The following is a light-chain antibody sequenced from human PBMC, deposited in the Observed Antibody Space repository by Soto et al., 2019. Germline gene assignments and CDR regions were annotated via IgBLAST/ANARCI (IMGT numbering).Light chain of an antibody. Sequence: QSALAQPASVSGSPGQTITISCTGTSSDVGGYNAVSWYQHHPGKAPKLIIYEVTHRPAGVSDRFSASKSCNTASLTISGLQAEDEAYYYCNSFRVNRLYVFGTGTKVTVL. CDR1: SSDVGGYNA. J-gene: IGLJ1*01. CDR3: NSFRVNRLYV. CDR2: EVT. V-gene: IGLV2-14*01.